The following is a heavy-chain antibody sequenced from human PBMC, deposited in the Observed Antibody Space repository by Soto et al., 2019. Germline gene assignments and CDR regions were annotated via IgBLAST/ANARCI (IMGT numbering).Heavy chain of an antibody. CDR2: INPNSGGT. Sequence: ASVKVSCKASGYTFTGYYMHWVRQAPGQGLEWMGWINPNSGGTNYAQKFQGWVTMTRDTSISTAYMELSRLRSDDTAVYYCARDRCSSTSCRTPHYYYGMDVWGRGTTVTVSS. D-gene: IGHD2-2*01. CDR3: ARDRCSSTSCRTPHYYYGMDV. J-gene: IGHJ6*02. CDR1: GYTFTGYY. V-gene: IGHV1-2*04.